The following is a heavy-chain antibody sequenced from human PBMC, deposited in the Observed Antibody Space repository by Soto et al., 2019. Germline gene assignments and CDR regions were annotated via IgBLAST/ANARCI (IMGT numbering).Heavy chain of an antibody. CDR1: GFTFSSYA. CDR2: ISSNGGST. V-gene: IGHV3-64*01. J-gene: IGHJ4*02. CDR3: ARSLPVQGSYYNGDYFDY. D-gene: IGHD3-10*01. Sequence: GGSLRLSCAASGFTFSSYAMHWVRQAPGKGLEYVSAISSNGGSTYYANSVKGRFTISRDNSKNTLYLQMGSLRAEDMALYYCARSLPVQGSYYNGDYFDYWGQGT.